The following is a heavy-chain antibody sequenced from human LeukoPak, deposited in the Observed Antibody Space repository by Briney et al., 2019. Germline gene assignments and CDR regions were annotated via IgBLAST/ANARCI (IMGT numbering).Heavy chain of an antibody. CDR1: GFTFSTYV. J-gene: IGHJ4*02. Sequence: PGGSLRLSCSVSGFTFSTYVMHWVRQAPGKGLEYVSAISSNGDNTYYADSVKGRFTIPRDNSMNTLYLQMSSLRADDTAVYYCVRGTGYWGQGTLVTVSS. CDR2: ISSNGDNT. CDR3: VRGTGY. V-gene: IGHV3-64D*06.